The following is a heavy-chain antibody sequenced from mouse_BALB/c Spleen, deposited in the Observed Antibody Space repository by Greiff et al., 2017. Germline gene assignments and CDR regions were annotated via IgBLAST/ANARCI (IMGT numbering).Heavy chain of an antibody. CDR1: GYSFTGYN. D-gene: IGHD2-3*01. CDR2: IDPYYGGT. Sequence: EVQLKESGPELEKPGASVKISCKASGYSFTGYNMNWVKQSNGKSLEWIGNIDPYYGGTSYNQKFKGKATLTVDKSSSTAYMQLKSLTSEDSAVYYCARIYDGYYVDAMDYWGQGTSVTVSS. J-gene: IGHJ4*01. V-gene: IGHV1-39*01. CDR3: ARIYDGYYVDAMDY.